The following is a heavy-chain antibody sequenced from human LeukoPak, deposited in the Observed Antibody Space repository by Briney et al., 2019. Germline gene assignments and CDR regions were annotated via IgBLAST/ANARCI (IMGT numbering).Heavy chain of an antibody. D-gene: IGHD3-10*01. CDR1: GFTFSIYS. Sequence: GGSLRLSCAASGFTFSIYSINWVRQAPGKGLEWVANIKQDESEKNYVDSVKGRFTISRDNVKNSLYLQMNSLRAEDTAVYSCARVNDYDSGSLYRPIDYWGQGTLVTVSS. CDR3: ARVNDYDSGSLYRPIDY. J-gene: IGHJ4*02. CDR2: IKQDESEK. V-gene: IGHV3-7*01.